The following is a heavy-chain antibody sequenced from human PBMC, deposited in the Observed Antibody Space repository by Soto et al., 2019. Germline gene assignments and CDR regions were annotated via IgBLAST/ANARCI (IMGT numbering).Heavy chain of an antibody. CDR1: GGSISSYY. D-gene: IGHD6-13*01. CDR3: ARDSGIAAIDY. J-gene: IGHJ4*02. CDR2: IYYSGST. Sequence: PSETLSLTCTVSGGSISSYYWGWIRQPPGKGLEWIGYIYYSGSTNYNPSLKSRVTISVDMSKNQFSLKLSSVTAADTAVYYCARDSGIAAIDYWGQGTLVTVSS. V-gene: IGHV4-59*01.